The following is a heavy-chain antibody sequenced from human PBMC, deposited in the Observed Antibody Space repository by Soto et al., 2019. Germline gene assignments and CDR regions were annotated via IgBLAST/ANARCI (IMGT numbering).Heavy chain of an antibody. CDR1: GFTFSNAW. CDR3: TTDRPYYYYDSSGYYPGSVY. D-gene: IGHD3-22*01. CDR2: IKSKTDGGTT. J-gene: IGHJ4*02. Sequence: PGGSLRLSCAASGFTFSNAWMSWVRQAPGKGLEGVGRIKSKTDGGTTDYAAPVKGRFTISRDDSKNTLYLQMNSLKTEDTAVYYCTTDRPYYYYDSSGYYPGSVYWGQGTLVTVSS. V-gene: IGHV3-15*01.